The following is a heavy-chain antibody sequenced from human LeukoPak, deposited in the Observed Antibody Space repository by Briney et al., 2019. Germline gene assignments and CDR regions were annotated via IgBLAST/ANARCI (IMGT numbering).Heavy chain of an antibody. CDR2: ISSNGGST. Sequence: PGGSLRLSCSASGFXFSSYAIHWVRQAPGKGLEYVSAISSNGGSTYYADSVKGRFTISRDNSKNTLYLQMSSLRAEDTAVYYCVKYSLWGYYGSGSPGFDAFDIWGQGTMVTVSS. J-gene: IGHJ3*02. CDR3: VKYSLWGYYGSGSPGFDAFDI. D-gene: IGHD3-10*01. V-gene: IGHV3-64D*06. CDR1: GFXFSSYA.